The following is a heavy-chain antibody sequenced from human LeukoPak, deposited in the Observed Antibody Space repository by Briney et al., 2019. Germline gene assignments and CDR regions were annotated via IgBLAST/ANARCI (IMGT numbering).Heavy chain of an antibody. CDR2: ISYDGSNK. CDR1: GFTFSSYG. V-gene: IGHV3-30*18. D-gene: IGHD5-18*01. CDR3: AKVKGYSYGHYYYGMDV. Sequence: GRSLRLSCAASGFTFSSYGMHWIRQAPGKGLEWVAVISYDGSNKYYADSVKGRFTISRDNSKNTLYLQMNSLRAEDTAVYYCAKVKGYSYGHYYYGMDVWGQGTTVTVSS. J-gene: IGHJ6*02.